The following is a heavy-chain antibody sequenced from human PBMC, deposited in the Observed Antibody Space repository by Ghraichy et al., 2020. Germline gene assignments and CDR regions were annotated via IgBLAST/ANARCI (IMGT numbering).Heavy chain of an antibody. CDR1: GGSISSSGYY. V-gene: IGHV4-31*03. CDR2: ISYTGST. D-gene: IGHD2-15*01. CDR3: ATLAYCRDSSCYPDY. Sequence: SQTLSLTCSVSGGSISSSGYYWNWIRPHPGKGLEWIGFISYTGSTNYNPSLKNRSTMSVDTSKNQLSLKLSSVTAADTAVYHCATLAYCRDSSCYPDYWGQGTPVIVSS. J-gene: IGHJ4*02.